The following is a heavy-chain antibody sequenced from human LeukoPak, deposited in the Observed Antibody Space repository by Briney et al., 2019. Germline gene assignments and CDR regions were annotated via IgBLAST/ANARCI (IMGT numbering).Heavy chain of an antibody. CDR1: GGSFSGYY. CDR2: ASYSGSP. CDR3: ARHGWDYPSGTYYTFDP. J-gene: IGHJ5*02. V-gene: IGHV4-34*01. Sequence: SETLSLTCAVYGGSFSGYYWSWIRQPPGKGLEWIGSASYSGSPYYNPSPKSRVTTSVDTSKNQFSLRLSSVTATDTAMYYCARHGWDYPSGTYYTFDPWGQGTLVTVSS. D-gene: IGHD3-10*01.